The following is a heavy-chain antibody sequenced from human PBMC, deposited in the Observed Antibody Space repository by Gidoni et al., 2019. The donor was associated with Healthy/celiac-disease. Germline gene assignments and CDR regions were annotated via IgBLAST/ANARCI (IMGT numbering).Heavy chain of an antibody. CDR2: IYHSGST. CDR1: GYSISRGYY. CDR3: ARDSYYYDSSGRGTFDY. Sequence: QVQLQESGPGLVKPSETLSLTCAVSGYSISRGYYWGWIRQPPGKGLEWIGSIYHSGSTYYNPSLKSRVTISVDTSKNQFSLKLSSVTAADTAVYYCARDSYYYDSSGRGTFDYWGQGTLVTVSS. D-gene: IGHD3-22*01. J-gene: IGHJ4*02. V-gene: IGHV4-38-2*02.